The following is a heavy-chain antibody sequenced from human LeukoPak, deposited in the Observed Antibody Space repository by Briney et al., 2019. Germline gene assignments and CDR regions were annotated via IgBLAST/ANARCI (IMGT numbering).Heavy chain of an antibody. CDR3: ARDGRCSGSDCYWSRRRASDI. D-gene: IGHD2-15*01. CDR2: IGYDGSNK. CDR1: GFTFSSYP. J-gene: IGHJ3*02. V-gene: IGHV3-30*04. Sequence: PGGSLRPSCAASGFTFSSYPMHWVRQAPGKGLEWVAVIGYDGSNKYYANSVKGRFTISRDNSKNTLYLQMNSLRTEDTALYYCARDGRCSGSDCYWSRRRASDIWGQGTMVTVSP.